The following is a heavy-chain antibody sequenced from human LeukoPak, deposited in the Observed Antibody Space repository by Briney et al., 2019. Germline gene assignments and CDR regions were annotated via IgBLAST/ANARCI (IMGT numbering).Heavy chain of an antibody. CDR1: GGTFSSYA. CDR3: ASPGYYDILTGYYNY. D-gene: IGHD3-9*01. Sequence: ASVKVSCKASGGTFSSYAISWVRQAPGQGLEWMGGIIPIFGTANYAQKFQGRVTITADESTSTAYMELSSLRSEGTAVYYCASPGYYDILTGYYNYWGQGTLVTVSS. V-gene: IGHV1-69*01. CDR2: IIPIFGTA. J-gene: IGHJ4*02.